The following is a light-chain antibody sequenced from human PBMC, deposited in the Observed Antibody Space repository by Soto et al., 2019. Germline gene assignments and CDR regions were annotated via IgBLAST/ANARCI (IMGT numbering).Light chain of an antibody. Sequence: EIAMTQSPATLSVSPGGRATLSCRASQSISDTLAWYQQKPGQAPRLLIYSAYTRATGFPARFSGSGSGTDFTLTISSLQSEDFAVYYCQQYNNWPWTFGQGTKVEIK. CDR3: QQYNNWPWT. CDR2: SAY. V-gene: IGKV3-15*01. J-gene: IGKJ1*01. CDR1: QSISDT.